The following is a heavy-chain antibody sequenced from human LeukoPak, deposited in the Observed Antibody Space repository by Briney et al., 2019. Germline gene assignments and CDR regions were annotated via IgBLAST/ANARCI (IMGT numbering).Heavy chain of an antibody. J-gene: IGHJ4*02. CDR1: GYTFTSYG. CDR2: ISAYNGNT. V-gene: IGHV1-18*01. CDR3: ASLIPGGIAAYYFDY. Sequence: ASVKVSCKASGYTFTSYGISWVRQAPGQGLEWMGWISAYNGNTNYAQKFQGRVTITADKSTSTAYMELSSLRSEDTAVYYCASLIPGGIAAYYFDYWGQGTLVTVSS. D-gene: IGHD6-13*01.